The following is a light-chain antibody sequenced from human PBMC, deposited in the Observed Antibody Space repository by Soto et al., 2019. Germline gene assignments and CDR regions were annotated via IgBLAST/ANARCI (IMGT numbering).Light chain of an antibody. CDR2: AAS. J-gene: IGKJ3*01. Sequence: DIQMTQSPPSLSASVGDRVTITCRTSQTISDYLNWYQHKPGKAPKLLISAASSLQSGVPSRFSGSGSGTDFTLTISSLQPEDFATYYCQQSYSTLTFGPGTKVDI. CDR1: QTISDY. V-gene: IGKV1-39*01. CDR3: QQSYSTLT.